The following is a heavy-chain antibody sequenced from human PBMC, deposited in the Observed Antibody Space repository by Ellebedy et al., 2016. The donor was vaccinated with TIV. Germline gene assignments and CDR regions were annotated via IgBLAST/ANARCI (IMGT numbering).Heavy chain of an antibody. CDR1: GFTFSSYW. J-gene: IGHJ4*02. Sequence: GESLKISCAASGFTFSSYWMHWVRQAPGKGLVWVSRISTDGSSTTHADSVKGRFTISRDNAKNTLYLQMNSLGAEDTAVYYCTYYHSGIPKGFDYWGRGTLVTVSS. CDR3: TYYHSGIPKGFDY. D-gene: IGHD3-10*01. V-gene: IGHV3-74*03. CDR2: ISTDGSST.